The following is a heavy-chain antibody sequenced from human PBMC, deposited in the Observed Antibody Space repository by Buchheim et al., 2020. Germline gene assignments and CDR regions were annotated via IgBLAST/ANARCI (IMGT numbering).Heavy chain of an antibody. V-gene: IGHV3-23*01. J-gene: IGHJ3*02. CDR3: AKETPGPYYYDSSGFPSGAFDI. Sequence: EVQLLESGGGLVQPGGSLRLSCAASGFTFSSYAMSWVRQAPGKGLEWVSAISGSGGSTYYADSVKGRSTISRDNSKNTLSLQMNSLRAEDTAVYYCAKETPGPYYYDSSGFPSGAFDIWGQGT. CDR1: GFTFSSYA. CDR2: ISGSGGST. D-gene: IGHD3-22*01.